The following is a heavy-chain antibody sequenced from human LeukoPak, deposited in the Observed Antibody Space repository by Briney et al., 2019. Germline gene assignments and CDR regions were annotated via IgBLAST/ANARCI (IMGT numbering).Heavy chain of an antibody. CDR2: ISGSGGST. CDR3: ARGLAAAGRGSFDY. Sequence: GGSLRLSCAASGFTFSSYAMSWARQAPGKGLEWVSAISGSGGSTYYADSVKGRFTISRDNAKNTLYLQMNSLRAEDTAVYYCARGLAAAGRGSFDYWGQGTLVTVSS. CDR1: GFTFSSYA. D-gene: IGHD6-13*01. V-gene: IGHV3-23*01. J-gene: IGHJ4*02.